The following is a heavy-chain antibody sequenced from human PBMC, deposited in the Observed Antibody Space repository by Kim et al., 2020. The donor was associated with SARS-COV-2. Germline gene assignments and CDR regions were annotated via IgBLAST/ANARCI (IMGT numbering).Heavy chain of an antibody. Sequence: SETLSLTCTVSGYSISSGYYWGWIRQPPEKGLEWIGSIYHSGSTFYNPSLKSRVTISVDTSKNQFSLRLSSVTAADTALYYCARTVRSDLLTGASTYYLDYWGQGTLVTVSS. CDR2: IYHSGST. V-gene: IGHV4-38-2*02. D-gene: IGHD3-9*01. CDR1: GYSISSGYY. J-gene: IGHJ4*02. CDR3: ARTVRSDLLTGASTYYLDY.